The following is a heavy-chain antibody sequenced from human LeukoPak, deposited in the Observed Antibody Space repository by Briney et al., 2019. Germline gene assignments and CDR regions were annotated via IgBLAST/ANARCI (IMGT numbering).Heavy chain of an antibody. V-gene: IGHV3-30*04. CDR2: ISYDGSNK. Sequence: GGSLRLSCAASGFTFSSFAIHWVRQAPGKGLEWVAVISYDGSNKYYADSVKGRFTISRDNSKNTLYLQMNSLRAEDTAVYYCAKFDIPRLRYFDWLLSDDYWGQGTLVTVSS. D-gene: IGHD3-9*01. CDR3: AKFDIPRLRYFDWLLSDDY. CDR1: GFTFSSFA. J-gene: IGHJ4*02.